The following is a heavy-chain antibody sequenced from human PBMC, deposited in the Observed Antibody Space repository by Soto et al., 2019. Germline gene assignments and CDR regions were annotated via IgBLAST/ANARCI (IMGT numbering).Heavy chain of an antibody. CDR3: AGGYSSGWYFDY. CDR1: GGSISSHY. Sequence: PSETLSLTCTVSGGSISSHYWSWIRQPPGKGLEWIGYIYYSGSTNYNPSLKSRVTISVDTSKNQFSLKLSSVTAADTAVYYCAGGYSSGWYFDYWGQGTLVTVSS. D-gene: IGHD6-19*01. J-gene: IGHJ4*02. V-gene: IGHV4-59*11. CDR2: IYYSGST.